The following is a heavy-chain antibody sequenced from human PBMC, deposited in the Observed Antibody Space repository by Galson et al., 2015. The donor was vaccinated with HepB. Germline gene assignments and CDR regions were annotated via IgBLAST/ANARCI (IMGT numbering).Heavy chain of an antibody. D-gene: IGHD6-13*01. CDR2: ISWNSGSI. CDR1: GFTFDDYA. V-gene: IGHV3-9*01. CDR3: AKDRSSWSLFDL. J-gene: IGHJ2*01. Sequence: SLRLSCAASGFTFDDYAMHWVRQAPGKGLEWVSGISWNSGSIGYADSVKGRFTISRDNSKNTLYLQMNSLRAEDTAVYYCAKDRSSWSLFDLWGRGTLVTVSS.